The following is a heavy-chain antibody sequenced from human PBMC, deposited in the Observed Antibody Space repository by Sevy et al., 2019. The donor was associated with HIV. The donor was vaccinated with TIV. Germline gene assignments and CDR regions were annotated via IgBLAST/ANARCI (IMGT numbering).Heavy chain of an antibody. CDR1: GFTFSSYG. Sequence: GSLRLSCAASGFTFSSYGMHWVRQAPGKGLEWVAFIRYDGSNKYYADSVKGRFTISRDNSKNTLYLQMNSLRAEDTAVYYCAKDPVQGVIRYYYGMDVWGQGTTVTVSS. CDR2: IRYDGSNK. J-gene: IGHJ6*02. V-gene: IGHV3-30*02. D-gene: IGHD3-10*01. CDR3: AKDPVQGVIRYYYGMDV.